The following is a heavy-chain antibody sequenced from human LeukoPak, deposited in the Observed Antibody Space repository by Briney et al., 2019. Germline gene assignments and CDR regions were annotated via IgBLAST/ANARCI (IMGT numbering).Heavy chain of an antibody. CDR1: GGTFSSYA. D-gene: IGHD5-12*01. Sequence: SVKVSCKASGGTFSSYAISWVRQAPGQGLEWMGGIIPIFGTANYAQKFQGRVTITADESTSTAYMELSSLRSEDTAVYYCARHAGGGYETAFDIWGQGTMVTVSS. CDR2: IIPIFGTA. V-gene: IGHV1-69*13. J-gene: IGHJ3*02. CDR3: ARHAGGGYETAFDI.